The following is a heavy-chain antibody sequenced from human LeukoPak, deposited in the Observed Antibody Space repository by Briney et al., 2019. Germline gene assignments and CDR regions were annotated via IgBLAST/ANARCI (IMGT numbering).Heavy chain of an antibody. CDR3: AKEGYSYGPRGFDY. CDR2: ISWNSGSI. D-gene: IGHD5-18*01. V-gene: IGHV3-9*01. CDR1: GFTFDDYT. J-gene: IGHJ4*02. Sequence: GRSLRLSCAASGFTFDDYTMQWVRQAPGKGLEWVSGISWNSGSIGYADSVKGRFTISRDNAKNSLYLQMNSLRAEDTALYYCAKEGYSYGPRGFDYWGQGTLVTVSS.